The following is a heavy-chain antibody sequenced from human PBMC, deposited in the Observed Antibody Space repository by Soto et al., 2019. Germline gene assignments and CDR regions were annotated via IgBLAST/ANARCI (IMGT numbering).Heavy chain of an antibody. J-gene: IGHJ4*02. CDR3: AKGSGYYDSSGYPQLDY. CDR1: GFTFSSYG. V-gene: IGHV3-30*18. Sequence: PGGSLRLSCAASGFTFSSYGMHWVRQAPGKGLEWVAVISYDGSNKYYADSVKGRFTISRDNSKNTLYLQMNSLRAEDTAVYYCAKGSGYYDSSGYPQLDYWGQGTLVTVSS. CDR2: ISYDGSNK. D-gene: IGHD3-22*01.